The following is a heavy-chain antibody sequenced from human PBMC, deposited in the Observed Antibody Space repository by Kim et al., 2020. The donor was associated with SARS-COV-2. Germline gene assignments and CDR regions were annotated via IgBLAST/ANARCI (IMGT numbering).Heavy chain of an antibody. Sequence: GGSLRLSCAASGFTFSSYSMNWVRQAPGKGLEWVSSISSSSSYIYYADSVKGRFTISRDNAKNSLYLQMNSLRAEDTAVYYCARDSEGQYYYDSSGGTDYWGQGTLVTVSS. J-gene: IGHJ4*02. CDR1: GFTFSSYS. D-gene: IGHD3-22*01. CDR2: ISSSSSYI. V-gene: IGHV3-21*01. CDR3: ARDSEGQYYYDSSGGTDY.